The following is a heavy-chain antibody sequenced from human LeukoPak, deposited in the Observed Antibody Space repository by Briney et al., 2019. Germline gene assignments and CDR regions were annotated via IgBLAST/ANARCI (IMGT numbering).Heavy chain of an antibody. CDR1: GGSISSGDYY. CDR2: IYYSGST. Sequence: PSQTLSLTCTVSGGSISSGDYYWSWIRQPPGKGLEWIGYIYYSGSTYYNPSLKSRVTISVDTSKNQFSLKLSSVTAADTAVYYCARVGAPHGDCDYWGQGTLVTVSS. D-gene: IGHD4-17*01. V-gene: IGHV4-30-4*08. CDR3: ARVGAPHGDCDY. J-gene: IGHJ4*02.